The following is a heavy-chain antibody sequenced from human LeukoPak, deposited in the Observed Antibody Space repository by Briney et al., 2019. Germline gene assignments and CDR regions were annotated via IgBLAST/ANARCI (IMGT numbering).Heavy chain of an antibody. CDR3: AREGFWNSYPYPFDY. CDR2: IRYDGSNK. V-gene: IGHV3-30*02. D-gene: IGHD3-3*01. Sequence: GGSLRLSCAASGFTFSSYGMHWVRQAPGKGLEWVAFIRYDGSNKYYADSVKGRFTISRDNARNSLYLQMNSLRADDTALYYCAREGFWNSYPYPFDYWGQGALVTVSS. CDR1: GFTFSSYG. J-gene: IGHJ4*02.